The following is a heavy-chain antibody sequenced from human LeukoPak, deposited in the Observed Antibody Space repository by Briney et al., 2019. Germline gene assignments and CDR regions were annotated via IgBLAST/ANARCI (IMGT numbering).Heavy chain of an antibody. V-gene: IGHV3-30*18. J-gene: IGHJ4*02. CDR1: GFTFSSYG. CDR3: AKDSQWFGELLPYFDY. D-gene: IGHD3-10*01. CDR2: ISYDGSNK. Sequence: PGGSLRLSCAASGFTFSSYGMHWVRQAPGKGLEWVAVISYDGSNKYYADSVKGRFTISRDNSKNTLYLQMNSLRAEDTAVYYCAKDSQWFGELLPYFDYWGQGTLVTVFS.